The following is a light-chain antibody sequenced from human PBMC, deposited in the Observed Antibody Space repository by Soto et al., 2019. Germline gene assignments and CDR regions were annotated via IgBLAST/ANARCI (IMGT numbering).Light chain of an antibody. V-gene: IGKV1-12*01. CDR3: QQATIFPLT. J-gene: IGKJ4*01. CDR2: GAS. CDR1: QAFSNL. Sequence: DIQMTQSPSSVFASVGDRVIITCRASQAFSNLLAWYQQKPGKAPKLLIYGASTLQGGVPSRFSGSESGTDFTLTISSLQPEDSATYYCQQATIFPLTFGGGTEVEIK.